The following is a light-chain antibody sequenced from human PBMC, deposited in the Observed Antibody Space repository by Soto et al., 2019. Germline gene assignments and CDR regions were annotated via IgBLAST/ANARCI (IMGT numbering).Light chain of an antibody. CDR1: QDITTH. Sequence: IQLTQSPSSLSASFGDRVSFACRASQDITTHLAWYQQKPGKAPKLLIYAASTLHSGVPSRFSGSGFGTVFTLTITSLQPDDFETYYCQQLYRYPWTFGQGTTVDIK. V-gene: IGKV1-9*01. CDR2: AAS. J-gene: IGKJ1*01. CDR3: QQLYRYPWT.